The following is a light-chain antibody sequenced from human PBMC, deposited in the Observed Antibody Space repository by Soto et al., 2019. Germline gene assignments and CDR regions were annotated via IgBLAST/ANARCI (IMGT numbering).Light chain of an antibody. J-gene: IGKJ1*01. V-gene: IGKV3-20*01. CDR1: QTISSNY. CDR2: GTS. CDR3: QQYVSWA. Sequence: EIVLTRSPGTLSVSPGERATLSCRASQTISSNYLAWYQQKPGQAPSLLIYGTSSRATGIPDRFSGSGSGTDFTLTISRLEPEDSAIYYCQQYVSWAFGQGTKVEI.